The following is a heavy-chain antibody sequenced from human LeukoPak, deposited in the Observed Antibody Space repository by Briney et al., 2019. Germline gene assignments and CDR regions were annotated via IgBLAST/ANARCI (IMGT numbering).Heavy chain of an antibody. Sequence: SEILFLTCTVSSGSISSYYWSWIRQPPGKGLEWVAYIYYSGSANYNPSLKSRVTISVDTSKNQFSLKLSSVTAADTAVYYCARGGDGYNYFDYWGQGTLVTVSS. CDR2: IYYSGSA. D-gene: IGHD5-24*01. CDR3: ARGGDGYNYFDY. J-gene: IGHJ4*02. V-gene: IGHV4-59*01. CDR1: SGSISSYY.